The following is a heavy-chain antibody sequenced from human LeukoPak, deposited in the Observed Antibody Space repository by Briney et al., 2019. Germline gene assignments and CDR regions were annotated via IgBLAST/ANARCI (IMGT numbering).Heavy chain of an antibody. CDR1: GFAFSSYS. CDR2: ISSSSSSYI. CDR3: ARVRGEYCSSTSCYVRGYYYYYMDV. Sequence: GGSLRLSCAASGFAFSSYSMNWVRQAPGKRLEWVSSISSSSSSYIYYADSVKGRFTISRDNAKNSLYLQMNSLRAEDTAVYYCARVRGEYCSSTSCYVRGYYYYYMDVWGKGTTVTVSS. D-gene: IGHD2-2*01. V-gene: IGHV3-21*01. J-gene: IGHJ6*03.